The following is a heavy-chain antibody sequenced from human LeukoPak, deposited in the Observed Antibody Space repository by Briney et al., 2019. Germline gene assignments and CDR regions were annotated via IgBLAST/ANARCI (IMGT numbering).Heavy chain of an antibody. CDR1: GGSISSSSYY. V-gene: IGHV4-39*01. J-gene: IGHJ4*02. CDR2: IYYSGST. Sequence: SETLSLTCTVSGGSISSSSYYWGWIRQPPGRGLEWIGSIYYSGSTYYNPSLKSRVTISVDTSKNQFSLKLSSVTAADTAVYYCARLGLRFLEWLSRGVYWGQGTLVTVSS. D-gene: IGHD3-3*01. CDR3: ARLGLRFLEWLSRGVY.